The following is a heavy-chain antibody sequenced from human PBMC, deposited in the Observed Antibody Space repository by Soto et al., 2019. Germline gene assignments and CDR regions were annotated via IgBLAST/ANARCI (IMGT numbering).Heavy chain of an antibody. V-gene: IGHV3-23*01. CDR2: ISGSGGST. CDR3: AKEADISGYYPDY. Sequence: PGRSRRLSYAASGFTSSSDAIIWCRQAPGKGLEWVSVISGSGGSTHYADSVKGRSTISRDNSKNTLHLQVNSLRGEDTAVYYCAKEADISGYYPDYWGQGT. D-gene: IGHD3-22*01. CDR1: GFTSSSDA. J-gene: IGHJ4*02.